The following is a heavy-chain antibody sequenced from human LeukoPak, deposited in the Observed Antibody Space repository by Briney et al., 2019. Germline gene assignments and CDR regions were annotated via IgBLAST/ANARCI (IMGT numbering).Heavy chain of an antibody. J-gene: IGHJ4*02. Sequence: GGSPRLSCAVSGFTVSTNYMSWVRQAPGKGLEWVSIIHRDGSTYYADSVKGRFTVSRDNSKNTLYIQMNSLRAEDTGVYYCARDGEHVLAHDYWGQGTLVTVSS. CDR3: ARDGEHVLAHDY. V-gene: IGHV3-66*01. CDR1: GFTVSTNY. D-gene: IGHD3-10*01. CDR2: IHRDGST.